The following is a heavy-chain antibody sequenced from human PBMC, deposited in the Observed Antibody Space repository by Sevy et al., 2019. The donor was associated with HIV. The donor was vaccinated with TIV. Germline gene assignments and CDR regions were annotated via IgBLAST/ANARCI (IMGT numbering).Heavy chain of an antibody. CDR1: GGSISSLY. V-gene: IGHV4-59*08. Sequence: SQTLSLTCTMSGGSISSLYWNWIRQPPWKGLGWIANIYYNGHINYNPSLKSGVTLSLDTSKNQSSLRLSSVNAADTAMYYCAGENAWGRGYSWGQGTLVTVSS. CDR2: IYYNGHI. J-gene: IGHJ4*02. D-gene: IGHD1-26*01. CDR3: AGENAWGRGYS.